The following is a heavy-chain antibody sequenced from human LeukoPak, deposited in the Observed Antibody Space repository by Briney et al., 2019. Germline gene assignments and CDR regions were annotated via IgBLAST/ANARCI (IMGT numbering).Heavy chain of an antibody. CDR3: AKAPTYYYGSGSYSVLDY. V-gene: IGHV3-23*01. CDR1: GFTFSSYG. J-gene: IGHJ4*02. D-gene: IGHD3-10*01. CDR2: ISGSGGST. Sequence: PGGSLRLSCAASGFTFSSYGMSWVRQAPGKGLECVSAISGSGGSTYYADSVKGRFTISRDNSKNTLYLQMNSLRAEDTAVYYCAKAPTYYYGSGSYSVLDYWGQGTLVTVSS.